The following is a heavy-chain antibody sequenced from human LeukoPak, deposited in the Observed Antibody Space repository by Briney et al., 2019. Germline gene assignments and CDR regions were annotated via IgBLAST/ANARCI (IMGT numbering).Heavy chain of an antibody. Sequence: ASVKVSCKASGYTFTGYYMHWVRQAPGQGLEWMGWINPNSGGTNYAQKFQGRVTMTRDTSISTAYMELSRLRSDDTAVHYCARLPPRFRTHREGWSDIWGQGTMVTVSS. V-gene: IGHV1-2*02. J-gene: IGHJ3*02. D-gene: IGHD3-3*01. CDR3: ARLPPRFRTHREGWSDI. CDR1: GYTFTGYY. CDR2: INPNSGGT.